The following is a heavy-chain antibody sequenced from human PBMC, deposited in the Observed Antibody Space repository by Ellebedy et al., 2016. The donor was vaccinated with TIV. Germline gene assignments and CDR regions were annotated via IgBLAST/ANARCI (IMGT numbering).Heavy chain of an antibody. J-gene: IGHJ5*02. CDR2: IYQDGSAQ. V-gene: IGHV3-7*01. Sequence: PGGSLRLSCAASGFSFRSYWMSWVRQAPGKGLEWVANIYQDGSAQYYVDSVKGRFTISRDNAKNSLYLQMNSLRAEDTAVYFCARRGSYGDYAVQINSWLDPWGQGTLVAVSP. D-gene: IGHD4-17*01. CDR3: ARRGSYGDYAVQINSWLDP. CDR1: GFSFRSYW.